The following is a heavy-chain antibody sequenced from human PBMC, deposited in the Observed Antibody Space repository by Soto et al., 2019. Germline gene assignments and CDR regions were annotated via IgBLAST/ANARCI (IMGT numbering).Heavy chain of an antibody. CDR3: ARQKCSTGLCIPFDY. CDR1: GFTVSNNF. CDR2: LYSGGST. V-gene: IGHV3-66*04. J-gene: IGHJ4*02. D-gene: IGHD2-8*01. Sequence: EVQLVESGGGLVQPGGSLRLSCAASGFTVSNNFMSWVRQAPGKGLEWVSALYSGGSTYYADSVEGRFTISRDNSENTLYLQMNSLRAEDTAVYYCARQKCSTGLCIPFDYWGQGTLVTVAS.